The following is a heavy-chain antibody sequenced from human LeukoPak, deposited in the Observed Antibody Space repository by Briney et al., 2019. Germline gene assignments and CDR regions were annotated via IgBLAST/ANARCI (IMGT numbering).Heavy chain of an antibody. CDR3: ARVPPPMVRGASPLYYGMDV. J-gene: IGHJ6*02. V-gene: IGHV4-59*01. CDR2: IYYSGST. Sequence: SETLSLTCTVSSGSISSYYWSWIRQPPGRGLEWIGYIYYSGSTNYNPSLKSRVTISVDTSKNQFSLKLSSVTAADTAVYYCARVPPPMVRGASPLYYGMDVWGQGTTVTVSS. D-gene: IGHD3-10*01. CDR1: SGSISSYY.